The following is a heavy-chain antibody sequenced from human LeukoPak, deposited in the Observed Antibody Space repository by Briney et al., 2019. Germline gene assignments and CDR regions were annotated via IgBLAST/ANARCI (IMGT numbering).Heavy chain of an antibody. J-gene: IGHJ4*02. V-gene: IGHV4-39*01. CDR1: GGSISSSSYY. Sequence: PSETLSLTCTVSGGSISSSSYYWGWIRQPPGKGLEWIGSIYYSGSTYYNPSLKSRVTISVDTSKSQFSLKLSSVTAADTAVYYCARQILYTAIDYWGQGTLVTVSS. D-gene: IGHD5-18*01. CDR3: ARQILYTAIDY. CDR2: IYYSGST.